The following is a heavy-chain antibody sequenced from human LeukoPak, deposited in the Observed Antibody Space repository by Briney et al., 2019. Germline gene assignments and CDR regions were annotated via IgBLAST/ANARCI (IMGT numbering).Heavy chain of an antibody. J-gene: IGHJ6*03. CDR2: LNSDGSST. CDR3: ARAIYYYYMDV. V-gene: IGHV3-74*01. CDR1: GFTFSSYW. Sequence: PGGSLRLSCAASGFTFSSYWMHWVRQAPGKGLVWVSRLNSDGSSTSYADSVKGRFTISRDNAKNTLYLQMSSLGAEDTAVYYCARAIYYYYMDVWGKGTTVTVSS.